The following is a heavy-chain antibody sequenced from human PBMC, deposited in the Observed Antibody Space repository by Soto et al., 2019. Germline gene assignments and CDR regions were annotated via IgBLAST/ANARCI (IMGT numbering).Heavy chain of an antibody. CDR1: GDTFTRCG. Sequence: QGQLVQSGAEVKKPGASVKVSCKASGDTFTRCGISWVRQAPGQGLEWMGWISAYNAKTDYAQKFQGRVTLNTDTSTSTAYMELRSLRSDDTAVYYCYAADFYYYGMAGWGPGTTVTVSS. D-gene: IGHD2-2*01. CDR2: ISAYNAKT. CDR3: YAADFYYYGMAG. V-gene: IGHV1-18*01. J-gene: IGHJ6*02.